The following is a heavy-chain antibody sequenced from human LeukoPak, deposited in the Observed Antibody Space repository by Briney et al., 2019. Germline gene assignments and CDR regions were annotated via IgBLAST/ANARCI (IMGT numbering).Heavy chain of an antibody. CDR2: IWHDGSNK. J-gene: IGHJ4*02. Sequence: PGGSLRLSCAASGFTFSNYGIHWVRQAPGKGLEWVGAIWHDGSNKYYGDSVKGRFTISRDNSKNTLYLQMSSLRVEDTAVYYCARQTATYDLDYWGQGTLVTVSS. D-gene: IGHD3-3*01. V-gene: IGHV3-33*01. CDR1: GFTFSNYG. CDR3: ARQTATYDLDY.